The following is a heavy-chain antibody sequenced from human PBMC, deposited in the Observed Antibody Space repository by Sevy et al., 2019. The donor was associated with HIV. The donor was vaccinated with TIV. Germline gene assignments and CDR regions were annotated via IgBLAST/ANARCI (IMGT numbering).Heavy chain of an antibody. Sequence: GGSLRLSCAASGFTFSSYGMHWVRQAPGKGLEWVAVIWYDGSNKYYADSVKGRFTISRDNSKNTLYLQMNSLGVEDTAVYFCARGGDFNDRSAKRDFDYWGQGTLVTVSS. J-gene: IGHJ4*02. V-gene: IGHV3-33*01. CDR2: IWYDGSNK. CDR3: ARGGDFNDRSAKRDFDY. D-gene: IGHD3-22*01. CDR1: GFTFSSYG.